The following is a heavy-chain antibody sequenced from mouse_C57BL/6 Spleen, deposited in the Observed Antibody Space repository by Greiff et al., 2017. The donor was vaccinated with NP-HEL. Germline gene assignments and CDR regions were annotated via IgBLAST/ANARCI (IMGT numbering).Heavy chain of an antibody. J-gene: IGHJ2*01. V-gene: IGHV1-76*01. CDR3: ATTASYYFDY. CDR2: IYPGSGNT. CDR1: GYTFTDYY. Sequence: VQLQESGAELVRPGASVKLSCKASGYTFTDYYINWVKQRPGQGLEWIARIYPGSGNTYYNEKFKGKATLTAEKSSSTAYMQLSSLTSEDSAVYFCATTASYYFDYWGQGTTLTVSS. D-gene: IGHD1-2*01.